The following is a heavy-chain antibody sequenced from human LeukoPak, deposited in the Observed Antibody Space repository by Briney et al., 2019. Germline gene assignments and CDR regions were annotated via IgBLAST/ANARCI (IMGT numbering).Heavy chain of an antibody. Sequence: ASVKVSCKASGYTFTSYDINWVRQATGQGLEWMGWMNPNSGNTGYAQKFQGRVTMTRNTSISTAYMELSSLRSEDTAVYYCARPIYSYGRYYFDYWGQGTLVTVSS. CDR3: ARPIYSYGRYYFDY. V-gene: IGHV1-8*01. CDR1: GYTFTSYD. CDR2: MNPNSGNT. J-gene: IGHJ4*02. D-gene: IGHD5-18*01.